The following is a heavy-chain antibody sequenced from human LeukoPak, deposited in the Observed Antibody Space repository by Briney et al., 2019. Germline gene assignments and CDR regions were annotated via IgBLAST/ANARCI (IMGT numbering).Heavy chain of an antibody. CDR2: IYHSGST. CDR1: GGSISSYY. CDR3: ASPLVFFDL. Sequence: SETLSLTCTVSGGSISSYYWSWIRQPPGKGLEWIGSIYHSGSTYYNPSLKSRVTISVDTSKNQFSLKLSSVTAADTAVYYCASPLVFFDLWAVAPWSLSPQ. D-gene: IGHD3-16*01. J-gene: IGHJ2*01. V-gene: IGHV4-59*08.